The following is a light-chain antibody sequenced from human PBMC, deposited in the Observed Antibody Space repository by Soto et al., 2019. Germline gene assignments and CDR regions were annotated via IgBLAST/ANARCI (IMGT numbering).Light chain of an antibody. Sequence: DIQMTQSPSSLSASVGDRVTITCRASQSISSYLNWYQQKPGKAPKLLIYAASSLQSGVPSRFXGSGSATDFTLPISSLQPEDFATYYCQQSYSTPMYTFGQGTKLEIK. CDR3: QQSYSTPMYT. J-gene: IGKJ2*01. CDR2: AAS. CDR1: QSISSY. V-gene: IGKV1-39*01.